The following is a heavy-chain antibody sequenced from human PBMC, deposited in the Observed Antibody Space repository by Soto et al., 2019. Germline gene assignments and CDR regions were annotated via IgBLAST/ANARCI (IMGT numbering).Heavy chain of an antibody. J-gene: IGHJ6*02. CDR3: AREHRPWSGYYYGMDV. V-gene: IGHV3-30-3*01. Sequence: SLCLSCAASGFTFSTYAIHCVRQTPGKGLEWVALISSEGNNKYYTDSVKGRFTIARDTSKDTLYLLVNSLRAEDTAVYYCAREHRPWSGYYYGMDVWGQGTTVTVSS. CDR1: GFTFSTYA. D-gene: IGHD3-3*01. CDR2: ISSEGNNK.